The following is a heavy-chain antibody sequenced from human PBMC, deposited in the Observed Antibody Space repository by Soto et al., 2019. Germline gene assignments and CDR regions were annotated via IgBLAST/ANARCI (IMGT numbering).Heavy chain of an antibody. V-gene: IGHV3-23*01. D-gene: IGHD3-10*01. Sequence: GGSLRLSCAASGFTLSSYAMSWVRQAPGKGLEWVSAISGSGGSTYYADSVKGRFTISRDNSKNTLYLQMNSLRAEDTAVYYCAKTDYGSGSLLNYYYCYGMDVWGQGTTVTVSS. CDR2: ISGSGGST. J-gene: IGHJ6*02. CDR3: AKTDYGSGSLLNYYYCYGMDV. CDR1: GFTLSSYA.